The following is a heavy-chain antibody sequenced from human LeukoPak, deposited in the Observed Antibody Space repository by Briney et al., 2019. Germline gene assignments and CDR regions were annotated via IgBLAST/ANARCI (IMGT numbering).Heavy chain of an antibody. CDR3: AKEVGIAAARNRKGKVYSSGWYNEFDY. CDR1: GYSISSGYY. J-gene: IGHJ4*02. Sequence: SETLSLTCTVSGYSISSGYYWGWIRQPPGKGLEWIGSIYHSGSTYYNPSLKSRVTISVDTSKNQFSLKLSSVTAADTAVYYCAKEVGIAAARNRKGKVYSSGWYNEFDYWGQGTLVTVSS. V-gene: IGHV4-38-2*02. CDR2: IYHSGST. D-gene: IGHD6-19*01.